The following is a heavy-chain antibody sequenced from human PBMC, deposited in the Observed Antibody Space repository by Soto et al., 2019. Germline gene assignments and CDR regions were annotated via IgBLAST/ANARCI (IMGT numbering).Heavy chain of an antibody. CDR1: GFSLSTSGVG. CDR3: AHTVYYDFWSGYSYNWFDP. D-gene: IGHD3-3*01. CDR2: IYWDDDK. J-gene: IGHJ5*02. V-gene: IGHV2-5*02. Sequence: QITLKESGPTLVKPTQTLTLTCTFSGFSLSTSGVGVGWIRQPPGKALEWLALIYWDDDKRYSPSLKSRLTITKDTSKNQVVLTMTNMDPVDTATYYCAHTVYYDFWSGYSYNWFDPWGQGTLVTVSS.